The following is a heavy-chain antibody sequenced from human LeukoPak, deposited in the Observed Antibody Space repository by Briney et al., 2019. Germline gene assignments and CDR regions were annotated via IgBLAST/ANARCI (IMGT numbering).Heavy chain of an antibody. Sequence: PSETLSLTCTVSGGSVSSGSCYWSWIRQPPGKGLEWIGYIYYSGSTNYSPSLKSRVTISVDTSKNQFSLKLSSVTAADTAVYYCASQSSSWLAYFQRWGQGTLVTVSS. CDR2: IYYSGST. J-gene: IGHJ1*01. CDR3: ASQSSSWLAYFQR. D-gene: IGHD6-13*01. CDR1: GGSVSSGSCY. V-gene: IGHV4-61*01.